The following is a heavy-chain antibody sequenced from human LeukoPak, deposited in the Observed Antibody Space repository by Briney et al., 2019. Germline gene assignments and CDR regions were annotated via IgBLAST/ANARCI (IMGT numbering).Heavy chain of an antibody. CDR2: ISGSGDAI. CDR3: ASLYDSTGFCFDY. D-gene: IGHD3-22*01. Sequence: GGSLRLSCVVSGFRFSDYYMSWIRQNPGKGLEFISYISGSGDAIYYTDSVEGRFTISRDNAKNSLYLQLDSLSAEDTAVYYCASLYDSTGFCFDYWGQGALVTVSS. CDR1: GFRFSDYY. J-gene: IGHJ4*02. V-gene: IGHV3-11*01.